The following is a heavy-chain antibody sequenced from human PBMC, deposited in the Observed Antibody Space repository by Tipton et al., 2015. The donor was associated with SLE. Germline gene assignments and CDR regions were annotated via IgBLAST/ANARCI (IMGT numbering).Heavy chain of an antibody. V-gene: IGHV4-59*11. CDR1: GGSISSHY. CDR3: ARDRHYDILTGYSDNAFDI. D-gene: IGHD3-9*01. CDR2: IYYSGST. J-gene: IGHJ3*02. Sequence: TLSLTCTVSGGSISSHYWSWIRQPPGKGLEWIGYIYYSGSTNYIPSLKSRVTISEDTSKNQFSLKLSSVTAADTAVYYCARDRHYDILTGYSDNAFDIWGQGTMVTVSS.